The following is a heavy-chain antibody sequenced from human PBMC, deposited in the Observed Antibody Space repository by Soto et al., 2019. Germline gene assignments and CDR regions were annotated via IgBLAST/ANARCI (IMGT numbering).Heavy chain of an antibody. CDR3: GKELYDILTGYLPFDY. Sequence: HPGGSLRLSCAASGFTFSSYAMSWVRQAPGKGLEWVSAISGSGGSTYYADSVKGRFTISRDNSKNTLYLQMNSLRAEDTAVYYCGKELYDILTGYLPFDYWGQGTLVTVSS. CDR1: GFTFSSYA. J-gene: IGHJ4*02. V-gene: IGHV3-23*01. D-gene: IGHD3-9*01. CDR2: ISGSGGST.